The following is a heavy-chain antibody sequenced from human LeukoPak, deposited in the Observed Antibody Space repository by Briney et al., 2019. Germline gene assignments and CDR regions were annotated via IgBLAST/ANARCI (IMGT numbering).Heavy chain of an antibody. Sequence: GGSLRLSCAASGFTFSSYWMSWLRQAPGKGLEWVANIEQDGSEKYYVDSVKGRITISRDNAKNSLYLQLNSLRAEDSAVYYCARTYCSSTSCYTEANYYYGMDVWGQGTTVTVSS. J-gene: IGHJ6*02. CDR3: ARTYCSSTSCYTEANYYYGMDV. CDR1: GFTFSSYW. CDR2: IEQDGSEK. V-gene: IGHV3-7*01. D-gene: IGHD2-2*02.